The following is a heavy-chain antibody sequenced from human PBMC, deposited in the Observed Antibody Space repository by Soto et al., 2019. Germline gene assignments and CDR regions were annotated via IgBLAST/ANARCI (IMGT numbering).Heavy chain of an antibody. Sequence: GGSLRLSCAASGFTFSSYSMNWVRQAPGKGLEWVSSISSSSSYIYYADSVKGRFTTSRDNAKNSLYLQMNSLRAEDTAVYYCAREYDSSGYYYGYYYGMDVWGQGTTVTVSS. CDR1: GFTFSSYS. CDR2: ISSSSSYI. V-gene: IGHV3-21*01. CDR3: AREYDSSGYYYGYYYGMDV. D-gene: IGHD3-22*01. J-gene: IGHJ6*02.